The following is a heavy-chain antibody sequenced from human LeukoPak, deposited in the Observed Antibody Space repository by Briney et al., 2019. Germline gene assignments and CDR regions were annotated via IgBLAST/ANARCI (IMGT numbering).Heavy chain of an antibody. CDR3: ARENEVLAGTVNYGMDV. J-gene: IGHJ6*04. Sequence: ASVKLSCTASGGTFSSYAISWVRQAPGQGLEWMLGIIPIFGTANYARKFQGRVTITADKSTSTAYMEPSSLRPEDTAVYYCARENEVLAGTVNYGMDVWGKGTTVTVSS. V-gene: IGHV1-69*06. D-gene: IGHD6-19*01. CDR1: GGTFSSYA. CDR2: IIPIFGTA.